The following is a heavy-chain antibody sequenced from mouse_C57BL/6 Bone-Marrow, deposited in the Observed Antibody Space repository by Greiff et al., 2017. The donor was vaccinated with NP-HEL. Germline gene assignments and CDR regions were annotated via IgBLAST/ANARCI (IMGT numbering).Heavy chain of an antibody. V-gene: IGHV5-4*01. CDR3: ARDRGYYGSRNLDY. CDR1: GFTFSSYA. D-gene: IGHD1-1*01. Sequence: EVMLVESGGGLVKPGGSLKLSCAASGFTFSSYAMSWVRQTPEKRLEWVATISDGGSYTYYPANVKGRFTISRDNAKNNLYLQMSHLKSEDIAMYYGARDRGYYGSRNLDYWGQGTTLTVSS. CDR2: ISDGGSYT. J-gene: IGHJ2*01.